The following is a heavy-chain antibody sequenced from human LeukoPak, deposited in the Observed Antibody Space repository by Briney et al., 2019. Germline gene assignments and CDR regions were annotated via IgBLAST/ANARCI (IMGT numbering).Heavy chain of an antibody. CDR3: ARGMIYRTIAAAGFPYFDY. CDR1: GGPISRYY. V-gene: IGHV4-59*01. D-gene: IGHD6-13*01. CDR2: IYYSGST. J-gene: IGHJ4*02. Sequence: PSETLSLTCTVSGGPISRYYWSWIRQPPGKGLEWIGYIYYSGSTNYNPSLKSRVTISVDTSKNQFSLKLSSVTAADTAVYYCARGMIYRTIAAAGFPYFDYWGQGTLVTVSS.